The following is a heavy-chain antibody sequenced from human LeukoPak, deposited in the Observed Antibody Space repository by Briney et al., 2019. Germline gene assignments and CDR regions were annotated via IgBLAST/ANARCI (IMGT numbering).Heavy chain of an antibody. Sequence: GGSLRLSCAASGFTFRSYAMSWVCQAPGKGLEWVSAISGSGGSTYYADSVKGRFTISRDNSKNTLYLQMNSLRAEDTAVYYCAKDSGPLQYYFDYWGQGTLVTVSS. CDR3: AKDSGPLQYYFDY. V-gene: IGHV3-23*01. D-gene: IGHD2-15*01. J-gene: IGHJ4*02. CDR1: GFTFRSYA. CDR2: ISGSGGST.